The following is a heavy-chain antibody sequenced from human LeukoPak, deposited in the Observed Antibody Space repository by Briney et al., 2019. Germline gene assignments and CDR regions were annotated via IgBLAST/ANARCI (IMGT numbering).Heavy chain of an antibody. Sequence: GASVKVSCKASGGTFSSYAISWVRQAPGQGLEWMGGIIPIFGTANYAQKFXGRVTITADESTSTAYMELSSLRSEDTAVYYCARGTHSGSYFPLDYWGQGTLVTVSS. D-gene: IGHD1-26*01. CDR1: GGTFSSYA. V-gene: IGHV1-69*13. J-gene: IGHJ4*02. CDR2: IIPIFGTA. CDR3: ARGTHSGSYFPLDY.